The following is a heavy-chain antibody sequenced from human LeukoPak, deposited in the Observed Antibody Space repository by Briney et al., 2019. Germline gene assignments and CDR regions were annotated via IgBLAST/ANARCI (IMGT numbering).Heavy chain of an antibody. V-gene: IGHV3-30*04. CDR1: GFTFSSYA. CDR3: ARAEAYGGYMDV. J-gene: IGHJ6*03. CDR2: ISYDGSNK. D-gene: IGHD3-10*01. Sequence: PGGSLRLSCAASGFTFSSYAMHWVRQAPGKGLEWVAVISYDGSNKYYADSVRGRFTISRDNSKNTLYLQMNSLRAEDTAVYYCARAEAYGGYMDVWGKGTTVTVSS.